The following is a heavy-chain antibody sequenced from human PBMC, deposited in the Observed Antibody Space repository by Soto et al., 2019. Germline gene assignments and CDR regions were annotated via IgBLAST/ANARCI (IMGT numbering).Heavy chain of an antibody. J-gene: IGHJ6*03. Sequence: ASVKVSCKASGYTFTSYYMHWVRQAPGQGLEWMGIINPSGGSTSYAQKFQGRVTMTRDTSTSTVYMELSSLRSEDTAVYYCASRLSRGSSSDYYYYYYMDVWGKGTTVTVSS. V-gene: IGHV1-46*03. CDR3: ASRLSRGSSSDYYYYYYMDV. CDR1: GYTFTSYY. CDR2: INPSGGST. D-gene: IGHD6-6*01.